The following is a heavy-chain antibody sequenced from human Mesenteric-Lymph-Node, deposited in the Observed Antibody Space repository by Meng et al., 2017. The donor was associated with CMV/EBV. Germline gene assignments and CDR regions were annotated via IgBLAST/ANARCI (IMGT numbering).Heavy chain of an antibody. V-gene: IGHV3-74*01. CDR3: ARGYCSSSSCYSRAFDI. CDR1: GFTFSSYW. Sequence: GESLKISCAASGFTFSSYWIHWVRQAPGQGLVWVSRINTDGSSRSYADSVKGRFTISRDNAKNTLYLQMNSLRAEDTAVYYCARGYCSSSSCYSRAFDIWGQGTMVTVSS. J-gene: IGHJ3*02. CDR2: INTDGSSR. D-gene: IGHD2-2*02.